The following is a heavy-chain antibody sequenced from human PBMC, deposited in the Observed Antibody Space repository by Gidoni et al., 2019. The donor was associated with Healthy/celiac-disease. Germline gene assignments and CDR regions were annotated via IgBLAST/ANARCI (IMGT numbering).Heavy chain of an antibody. D-gene: IGHD3-10*01. Sequence: QVQLVESGGGVVQPGRSLRLSCAASGFTFSSYGMHWVRQAPGKGLEWVAVIWYDGSNKYYADSVKGRFTISRDNSKNTLYLQMNSLRAEDTAVYYCARDYGSGSYYNVLGFYYYYYGMDVWGQGTTVTVSS. J-gene: IGHJ6*02. CDR3: ARDYGSGSYYNVLGFYYYYYGMDV. V-gene: IGHV3-33*01. CDR2: IWYDGSNK. CDR1: GFTFSSYG.